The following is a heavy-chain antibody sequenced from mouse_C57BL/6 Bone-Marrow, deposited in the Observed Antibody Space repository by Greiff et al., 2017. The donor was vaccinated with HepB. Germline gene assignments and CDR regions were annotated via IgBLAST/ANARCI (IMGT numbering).Heavy chain of an antibody. CDR3: ARDDYWYFDV. CDR1: GYTFTSYT. J-gene: IGHJ1*03. Sequence: VQLQQSGAELARPGASVKMSCKASGYTFTSYTMHWVKQRPGQGLEWIGYINPSSGYTKYNQKFKDKATLTADKSSSTAYMQLSSLTSEDAAVYYCARDDYWYFDVWGTGTTVTVSS. CDR2: INPSSGYT. V-gene: IGHV1-4*01.